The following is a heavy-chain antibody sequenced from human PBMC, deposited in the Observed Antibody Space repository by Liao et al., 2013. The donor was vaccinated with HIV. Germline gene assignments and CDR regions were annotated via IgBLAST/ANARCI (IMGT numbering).Heavy chain of an antibody. CDR3: ARVIKSCSGFGCDHGGFNY. D-gene: IGHD6-19*01. V-gene: IGHV4-39*07. J-gene: IGHJ4*02. CDR2: IDYSGRT. Sequence: QLHLQESGPGLVKPSETLSLTCTVSGGSLSGGSYYWGWIRQPPGKGLEWIGSIDYSGRTYYNPSLKSRLVISADTSKNELSLKLKSVTDADTAVYYCARVIKSCSGFGCDHGGFNYWGQGTLVTVSS. CDR1: GGSLSGGSYY.